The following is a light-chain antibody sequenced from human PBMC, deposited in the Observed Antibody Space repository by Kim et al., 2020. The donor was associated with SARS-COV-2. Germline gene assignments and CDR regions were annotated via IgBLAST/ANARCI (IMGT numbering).Light chain of an antibody. CDR2: RNN. Sequence: QAGLTQPPSVSKGLRQTATLTCTGNNNNVGDQGAAWLQQHRGHPPKLLSYRNNNRPSGISERLSASRSGNTASLTISGLQPEDEADYYCSAWDSSLSAWVFGGGTKLTVL. CDR3: SAWDSSLSAWV. J-gene: IGLJ3*02. V-gene: IGLV10-54*01. CDR1: NNNVGDQG.